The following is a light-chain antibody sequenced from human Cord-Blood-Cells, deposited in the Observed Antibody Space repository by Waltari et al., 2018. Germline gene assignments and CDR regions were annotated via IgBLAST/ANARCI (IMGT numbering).Light chain of an antibody. Sequence: DIVMTQSPDSLAVSLGERATINCKSSQSVLYSSNNKNYLDWYQQKPGQPPKLLIYWASTRECGVPDRFSGSGSGTDFTLTISSLQAEDVAVYYCQQYYSTPYSFGQGTKLEIK. V-gene: IGKV4-1*01. CDR3: QQYYSTPYS. CDR2: WAS. J-gene: IGKJ2*03. CDR1: QSVLYSSNNKNY.